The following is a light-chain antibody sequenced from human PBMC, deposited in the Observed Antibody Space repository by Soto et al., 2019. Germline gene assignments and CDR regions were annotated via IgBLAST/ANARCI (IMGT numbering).Light chain of an antibody. CDR2: GAS. Sequence: EMVMTQSPATQSVSPGERASLSCRASQSIGGNLAWYQQKPGQAPRLLIYGASTRGTGVPARFSGSGSRTDFTLTISSLQSEDFAIYYCQQYNNWPYTFGQGTKLEI. J-gene: IGKJ2*01. V-gene: IGKV3-15*01. CDR1: QSIGGN. CDR3: QQYNNWPYT.